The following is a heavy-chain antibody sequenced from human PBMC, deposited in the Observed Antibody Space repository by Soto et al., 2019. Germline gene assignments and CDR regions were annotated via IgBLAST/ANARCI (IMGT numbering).Heavy chain of an antibody. D-gene: IGHD2-15*01. Sequence: SVNVSCKPAGYTFTSYGISWVRQAPGQGLEWMGWISAYNGNTNYAQKLQGRVTMTTDTSTSTAYMELRSLRSDDTAVYYCARLGGDIVVVVAALKPYYYYYGMDVWGQGTTVTVSS. CDR2: ISAYNGNT. V-gene: IGHV1-18*04. CDR1: GYTFTSYG. CDR3: ARLGGDIVVVVAALKPYYYYYGMDV. J-gene: IGHJ6*02.